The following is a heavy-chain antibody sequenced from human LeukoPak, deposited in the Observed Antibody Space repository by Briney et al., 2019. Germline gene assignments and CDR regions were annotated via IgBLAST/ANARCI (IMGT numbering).Heavy chain of an antibody. CDR3: ARMEMATIHY. Sequence: PGGSLRLSCAASGLTFIKYSVTWVRQAPGKGLEWVAAITGSGAFTDYADSVKGRFTISRDNAKNSLYLQMNSLRAEDTAVYYCARMEMATIHYWGQGTLVTVSS. J-gene: IGHJ4*02. CDR1: GLTFIKYS. V-gene: IGHV3-23*01. CDR2: ITGSGAFT. D-gene: IGHD5-24*01.